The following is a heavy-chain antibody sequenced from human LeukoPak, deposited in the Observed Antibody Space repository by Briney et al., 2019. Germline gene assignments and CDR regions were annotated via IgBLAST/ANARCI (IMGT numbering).Heavy chain of an antibody. J-gene: IGHJ4*02. D-gene: IGHD5-18*01. V-gene: IGHV1-24*01. CDR3: ATGSIPRYSYGPDDYFDY. CDR2: FDPEDGDT. Sequence: WASVKVSCKVSGYTLTELSMHWVRQAPGKGLEWMGGFDPEDGDTIYAQKFQGRVTMTEDTSTDTAYMELSSLRSEDTAVYYCATGSIPRYSYGPDDYFDYWGQGTLVTVSS. CDR1: GYTLTELS.